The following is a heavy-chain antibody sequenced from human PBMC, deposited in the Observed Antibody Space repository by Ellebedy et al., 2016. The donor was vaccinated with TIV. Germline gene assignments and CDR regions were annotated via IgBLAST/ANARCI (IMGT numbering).Heavy chain of an antibody. CDR3: ARGKSGTYIHHAFDY. Sequence: GESLKISCAASGFTFSNYAMSWVRQAPGKVLEWVSGFRVSGDSTYYAESVQGRFTVSRDNFKNTLYLQMNSLRAEETAMYYCARGKSGTYIHHAFDYWGQGTLVTVSS. V-gene: IGHV3-23*01. CDR2: FRVSGDST. CDR1: GFTFSNYA. J-gene: IGHJ4*02. D-gene: IGHD1-14*01.